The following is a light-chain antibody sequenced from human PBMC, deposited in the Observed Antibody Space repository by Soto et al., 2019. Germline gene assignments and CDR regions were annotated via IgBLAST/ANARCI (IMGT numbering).Light chain of an antibody. V-gene: IGKV1-5*01. CDR2: DAS. Sequence: DIQMTQSPSTLSASVGDRVTITCRASQSIGRWLAWYQQKPGKAPKVLIYDASTLKSGVPSRFSGSGSGTDFTLTISSLQPDDFAIYHCQQYNSYWTFGQGTKVDIK. CDR1: QSIGRW. CDR3: QQYNSYWT. J-gene: IGKJ1*01.